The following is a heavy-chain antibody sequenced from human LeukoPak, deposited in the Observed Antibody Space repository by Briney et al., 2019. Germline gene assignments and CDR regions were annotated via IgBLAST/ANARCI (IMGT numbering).Heavy chain of an antibody. V-gene: IGHV1-18*04. CDR1: GYTFTSYY. CDR3: AKDWHILTGRNCFDP. CDR2: VTSYNGDT. Sequence: ASVKVPCKASGYTFTSYYMHWVRQAPGQGLEWMGWVTSYNGDTNYAQKFQGRVTMSTDTSTSTAYMELRSLRFDDTAIYYCAKDWHILTGRNCFDPWGQGTLVTVSS. D-gene: IGHD3-9*01. J-gene: IGHJ5*02.